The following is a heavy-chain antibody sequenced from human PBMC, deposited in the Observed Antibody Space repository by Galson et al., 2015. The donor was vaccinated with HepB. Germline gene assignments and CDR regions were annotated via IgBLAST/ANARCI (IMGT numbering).Heavy chain of an antibody. Sequence: SVKVSCKASGGTFSSYAISWVRQAPGQGLEWMGGIIPIFGTANYAQKFQGRVTITADESTSTAYMELSSLRSEDTAVYYCVRDGHYYGSEPPRFDYWGQGTLVTVSS. CDR2: IIPIFGTA. CDR1: GGTFSSYA. CDR3: VRDGHYYGSEPPRFDY. J-gene: IGHJ4*02. V-gene: IGHV1-69*13. D-gene: IGHD3-10*01.